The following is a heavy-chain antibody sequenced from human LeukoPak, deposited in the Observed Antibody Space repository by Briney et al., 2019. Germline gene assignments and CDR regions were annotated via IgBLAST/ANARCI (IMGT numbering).Heavy chain of an antibody. CDR3: ARGGSGWNYYYYYMDV. CDR2: IYTSGST. Sequence: SETLSLTCTVSGVSIRSYYWSWIRQSAGKGLEWIGRIYTSGSTNYNPSLKSRVTISVDTSKNQFSLKLSSVTAADTAVYYCARGGSGWNYYYYYMDVWGKGTTVTISS. CDR1: GVSIRSYY. J-gene: IGHJ6*03. V-gene: IGHV4-4*07. D-gene: IGHD6-25*01.